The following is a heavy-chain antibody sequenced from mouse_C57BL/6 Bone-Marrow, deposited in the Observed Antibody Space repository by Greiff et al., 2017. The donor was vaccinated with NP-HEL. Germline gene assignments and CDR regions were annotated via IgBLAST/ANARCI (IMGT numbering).Heavy chain of an antibody. CDR3: ARDYYGSSYVKY. J-gene: IGHJ2*01. CDR1: GFTFSDYG. Sequence: DVHLVESGGGLVKPGGSLKLSCAASGFTFSDYGMHWVRQAPEKGLEWVAYISSGSSTIYYADTVKGRFTISRDNAKNTLFLQMTSLRSEDTAMYYCARDYYGSSYVKYWGQGTTLTVSS. V-gene: IGHV5-17*01. D-gene: IGHD1-1*01. CDR2: ISSGSSTI.